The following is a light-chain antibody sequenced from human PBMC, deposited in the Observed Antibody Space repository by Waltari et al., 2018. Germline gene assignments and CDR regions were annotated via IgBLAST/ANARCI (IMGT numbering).Light chain of an antibody. Sequence: DIQLTQSPSSLSASVGDRVTITCRASQDISKSLAWYQQKPGKPPKSLISDASTLQSGVPTKFSGSGSETDFTFTSSRLQPEDYGTYYCQQLKSYPLTFGGGTKVEIK. CDR1: QDISKS. J-gene: IGKJ4*01. CDR3: QQLKSYPLT. CDR2: DAS. V-gene: IGKV1-16*02.